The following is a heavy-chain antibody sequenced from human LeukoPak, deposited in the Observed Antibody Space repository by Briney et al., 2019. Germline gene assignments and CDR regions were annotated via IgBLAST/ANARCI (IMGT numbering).Heavy chain of an antibody. CDR2: ISGSGGST. D-gene: IGHD5-18*01. CDR1: GFTFSSYG. V-gene: IGHV3-23*01. J-gene: IGHJ4*02. CDR3: ARGGYSYGYDRGAFDY. Sequence: GGSLRLSCAASGFTFSSYGMSWVRQAPGKGLEWVSAISGSGGSTYFADSVKGRFTISRDNSKNTLYLQMNSLRAEDTAFYYCARGGYSYGYDRGAFDYWGQGTLVTVSS.